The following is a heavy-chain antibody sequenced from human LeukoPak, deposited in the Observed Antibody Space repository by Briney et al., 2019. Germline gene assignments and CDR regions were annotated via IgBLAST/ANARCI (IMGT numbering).Heavy chain of an antibody. CDR2: IYWDDDK. D-gene: IGHD6-6*01. J-gene: IGHJ4*02. V-gene: IGHV2-5*08. Sequence: SGPVLVKPTETLTLTCTVSGFSLSNARMGVSWIRQPPGKALEWLALIYWDDDKRYSPSLKSRLTITKDTSKNQVVLTMTNMDPVDTATYYCAHTYSGSIYFDYWGQGTLVTVSS. CDR1: GFSLSNARMG. CDR3: AHTYSGSIYFDY.